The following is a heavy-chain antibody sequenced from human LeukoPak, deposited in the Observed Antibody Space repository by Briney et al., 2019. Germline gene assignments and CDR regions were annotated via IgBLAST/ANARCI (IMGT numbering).Heavy chain of an antibody. V-gene: IGHV3-74*01. Sequence: TGGSLRLSCAASGFTFSSYWMHWVRHAPGKGLVWVSRINSDGSSTSYADSVKGRFIISRDNAKNTQYLQMNSLRPVDPCVCSCARPLGPRNTVTTPSPFDYWGQGTLVTVSS. CDR1: GFTFSSYW. CDR3: ARPLGPRNTVTTPSPFDY. D-gene: IGHD4-17*01. CDR2: INSDGSST. J-gene: IGHJ4*02.